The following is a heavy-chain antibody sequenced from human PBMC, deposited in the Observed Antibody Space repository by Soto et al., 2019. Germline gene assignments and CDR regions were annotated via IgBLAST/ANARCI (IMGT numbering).Heavy chain of an antibody. Sequence: SETSLTCTVSGGSISSSSYYWGWIRQPPGKGLEWIGSIYYSGSTYYNPSLKSRVTISVDTSKNQFSLKLSSVTAADTAVYYCARRHIGHGGAFDYWGQGTLVTVSS. CDR2: IYYSGST. V-gene: IGHV4-39*01. J-gene: IGHJ4*02. CDR3: ARRHIGHGGAFDY. CDR1: GGSISSSSYY. D-gene: IGHD2-21*01.